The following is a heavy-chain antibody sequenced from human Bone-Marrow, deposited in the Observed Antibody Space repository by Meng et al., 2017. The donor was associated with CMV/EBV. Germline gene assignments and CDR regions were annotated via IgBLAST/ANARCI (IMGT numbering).Heavy chain of an antibody. CDR1: GYTFTDYY. V-gene: IGHV1-2*02. D-gene: IGHD5-12*01. CDR2: INPNSGDT. CDR3: ARDGSLDV. Sequence: ASVKVSCKASGYTFTDYYMHWLRQAPGQGLEWMGWINPNSGDTNYAQKFQGRVTMARDTSISTVYMDLSRLRYDDTAVYYCARDGSLDVWGQGTRVTVSS. J-gene: IGHJ4*02.